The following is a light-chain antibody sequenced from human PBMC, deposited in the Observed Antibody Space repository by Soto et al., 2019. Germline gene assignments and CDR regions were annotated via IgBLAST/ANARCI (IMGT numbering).Light chain of an antibody. Sequence: DIQMTQSPSTLSASVGDSVSITCRASQRIGTWLTWYQQKPGKVPKLLTYDASHLTSGVPSRFSGSGSGTEFTLSISSLQPDDFATYYCQHYYTYPYTFGQGTKV. CDR1: QRIGTW. CDR2: DAS. V-gene: IGKV1-5*01. CDR3: QHYYTYPYT. J-gene: IGKJ1*01.